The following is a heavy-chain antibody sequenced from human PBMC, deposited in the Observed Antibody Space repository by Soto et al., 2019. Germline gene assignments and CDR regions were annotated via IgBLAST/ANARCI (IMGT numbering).Heavy chain of an antibody. Sequence: SCAASGFTFSGSPVNWVRQASGKGPEWVGRIRSATDGGTTDYAAPVKGRFTISRHDSENTLYLQMNSLKSEDTAVYYCSHGYYQYFNSWGQGTLVTVSS. CDR1: GFTFSGSP. J-gene: IGHJ4*02. CDR2: IRSATDGGTT. D-gene: IGHD5-18*01. V-gene: IGHV3-15*07. CDR3: SHGYYQYFNS.